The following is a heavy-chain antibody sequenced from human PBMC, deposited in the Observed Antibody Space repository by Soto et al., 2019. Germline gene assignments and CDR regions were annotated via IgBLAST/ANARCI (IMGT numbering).Heavy chain of an antibody. CDR1: GFTFSSYV. CDR2: ISGRGTGT. J-gene: IGHJ4*02. D-gene: IGHD6-6*01. Sequence: EVQLLESGGGLVQPGGSLRLSCEASGFTFSSYVMNWVRQAPGRGLEWLSGISGRGTGTYYADSVKGRFTISRDNSKNTLYLQMNSLRVEDTAVYYCAKDHRQLVPDYFDYWGQGILVTVSS. CDR3: AKDHRQLVPDYFDY. V-gene: IGHV3-23*01.